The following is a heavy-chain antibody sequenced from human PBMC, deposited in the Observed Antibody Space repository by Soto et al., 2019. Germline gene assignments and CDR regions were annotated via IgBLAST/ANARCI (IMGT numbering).Heavy chain of an antibody. CDR1: GGTFSSFA. Sequence: QVQLVQSGAEVKKPGSSVKVSCKASGGTFSSFAINWVRQAPGQGLEWMGGIIPVFGTPNYAQKFQGRLTITADESTTTAYMELSSLRSEDTAMYYCAREGYYYDSSGFDYWGQGTVVTVSS. V-gene: IGHV1-69*12. CDR3: AREGYYYDSSGFDY. CDR2: IIPVFGTP. D-gene: IGHD3-22*01. J-gene: IGHJ4*02.